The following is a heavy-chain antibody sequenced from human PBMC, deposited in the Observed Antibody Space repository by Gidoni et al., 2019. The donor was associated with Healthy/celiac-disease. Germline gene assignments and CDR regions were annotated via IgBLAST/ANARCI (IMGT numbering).Heavy chain of an antibody. CDR1: GFTFSSYA. J-gene: IGHJ6*02. V-gene: IGHV3-23*01. CDR3: AKGSNIVGATGYYGMDV. Sequence: EVQLLASGGGLVQPGGSLSRSCAASGFTFSSYAMSWVRQAPGKGLEWVSGISCSGGSTYYADSVKGRFTISRDNSKNTLYLQMNSLRAEDTAVYYCAKGSNIVGATGYYGMDVWGQGTTVTVSS. CDR2: ISCSGGST. D-gene: IGHD1-26*01.